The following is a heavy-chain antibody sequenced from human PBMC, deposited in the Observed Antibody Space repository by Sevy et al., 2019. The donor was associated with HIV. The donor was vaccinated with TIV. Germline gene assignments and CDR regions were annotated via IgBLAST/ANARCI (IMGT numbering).Heavy chain of an antibody. D-gene: IGHD6-19*01. Sequence: GGSLRLSCAIFGFTVIDRNIIWVRQAPGKGLGGAYFIFSSVPKYYADSAKGRFTISRDNSRNTVYLQMNSVRAEDTAVYYCVSLFLSYRSGWSYFDYWGQGTLVTVSS. CDR2: IFSSVPK. V-gene: IGHV3-66*02. CDR1: GFTVIDRN. CDR3: VSLFLSYRSGWSYFDY. J-gene: IGHJ4*02.